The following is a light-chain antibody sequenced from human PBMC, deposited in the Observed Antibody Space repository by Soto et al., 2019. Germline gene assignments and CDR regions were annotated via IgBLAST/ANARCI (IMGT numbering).Light chain of an antibody. V-gene: IGKV3-11*01. CDR3: QQRSSWPPYT. CDR2: DAS. Sequence: EIVLTQSPATLSLSPGERATLSCRASQSVSSYLAWYQQKPGQAPRLLIYDASNRATGIPARFSGSGSGTDFTLTISRLEPEDFAVYYCQQRSSWPPYTFGQGTKLQIK. CDR1: QSVSSY. J-gene: IGKJ2*01.